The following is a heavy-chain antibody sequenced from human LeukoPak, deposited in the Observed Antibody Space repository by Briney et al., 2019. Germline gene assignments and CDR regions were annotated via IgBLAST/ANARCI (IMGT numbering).Heavy chain of an antibody. J-gene: IGHJ6*03. CDR1: GFTFSSYA. Sequence: PGGSLRLSCAASGFTFSSYAMSWIRQAPGKGLEWVSYISSSGSTIYYADSVKGRFTISRDNAKNSLYLQMNSLRAEDTAVYYCAREGKDGYNWSYYYYYMDVWGKGTTVTVSS. V-gene: IGHV3-11*04. CDR2: ISSSGSTI. CDR3: AREGKDGYNWSYYYYYMDV. D-gene: IGHD5-24*01.